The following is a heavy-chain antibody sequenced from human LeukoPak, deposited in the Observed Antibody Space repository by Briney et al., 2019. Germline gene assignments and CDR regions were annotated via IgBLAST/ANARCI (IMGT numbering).Heavy chain of an antibody. D-gene: IGHD6-19*01. CDR3: ARRSGWYDYYFDY. CDR2: MNPNSGNT. CDR1: GYTFTSYD. V-gene: IGHV1-8*03. Sequence: GASVKVSCKASGYTFTSYDINWVRQATGQGLEWMGWMNPNSGNTGYAQKFQGRVTITRNTSISTAYMELSSLRSEDTAVYYCARRSGWYDYYFDYWGQGTLVTVSS. J-gene: IGHJ4*02.